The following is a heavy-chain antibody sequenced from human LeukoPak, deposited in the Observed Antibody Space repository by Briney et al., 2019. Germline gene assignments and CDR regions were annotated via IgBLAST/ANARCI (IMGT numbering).Heavy chain of an antibody. CDR2: ITNSGTTT. V-gene: IGHV3-11*04. CDR1: GFTFRDCY. CDR3: ARAFNDAFDI. J-gene: IGHJ3*02. Sequence: GGSLRLSCAASGFTFRDCYMGWIRRAPGKGLEWILYITNSGTTTYIADSVKGRFAISRDNAKSSLYLQMNSLRAEDTAVYYCARAFNDAFDIWGQGTVVTVSS.